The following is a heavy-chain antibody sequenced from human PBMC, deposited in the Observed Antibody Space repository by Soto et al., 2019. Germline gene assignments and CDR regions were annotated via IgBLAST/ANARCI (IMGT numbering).Heavy chain of an antibody. V-gene: IGHV3-30*18. CDR1: GFTFSSYG. CDR3: AKGSNWFDP. J-gene: IGHJ5*02. CDR2: ISYDGSNK. Sequence: QVQLVESGGGVVQPGTSLRLSCAASGFTFSSYGMHWVRQAPGKGLEWVAVISYDGSNKFYADSVKGRFTISRDNSKNTVFLQMNSLRADDTAVYYSAKGSNWFDPWGQGTLVTVSS.